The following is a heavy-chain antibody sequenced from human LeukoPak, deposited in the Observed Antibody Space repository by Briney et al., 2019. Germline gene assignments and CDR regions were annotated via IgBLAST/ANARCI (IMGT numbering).Heavy chain of an antibody. CDR3: ARSYSSSRGTFDY. CDR1: GFTFSAYE. CDR2: ISHSGETI. J-gene: IGHJ4*02. D-gene: IGHD6-6*01. Sequence: GGSLRLSCAASGFTFSAYEMNWVRQAPGKGLEWVSFISHSGETIYYADSVKGRFTISRDNAKNSLYLQMNSLRAEDTAVYYCARSYSSSRGTFDYWGQGTLVTVSS. V-gene: IGHV3-48*03.